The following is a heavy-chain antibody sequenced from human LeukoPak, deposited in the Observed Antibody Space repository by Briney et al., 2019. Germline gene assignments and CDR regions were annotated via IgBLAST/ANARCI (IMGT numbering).Heavy chain of an antibody. D-gene: IGHD3-3*01. CDR1: GFSFADYD. Sequence: GGSLRLSCAASGFSFADYDMSWVRQAPGKGLEWISGINGNGRSTGYADSVKGRFTISRDNAKNSLYLQMNSLRAEDTAVYYCASYDFWSGYLFDYWGQGTLVTVSS. J-gene: IGHJ4*02. CDR2: INGNGRST. CDR3: ASYDFWSGYLFDY. V-gene: IGHV3-20*04.